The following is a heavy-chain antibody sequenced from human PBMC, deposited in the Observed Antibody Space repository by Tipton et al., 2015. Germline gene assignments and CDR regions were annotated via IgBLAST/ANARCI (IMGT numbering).Heavy chain of an antibody. CDR3: ARARGVIVLSAPGAFDR. Sequence: TLSLTCTVSGGSVTSGSYYWNWIRQPPGQGLEWIGYIYYSGSTSYNPSLKSRVTISVDTSENRFSLRLTSVTAADTAMYYCARARGVIVLSAPGAFDRWGQGTMVTVSS. CDR2: IYYSGST. V-gene: IGHV4-61*01. J-gene: IGHJ3*01. CDR1: GGSVTSGSYY. D-gene: IGHD3-10*01.